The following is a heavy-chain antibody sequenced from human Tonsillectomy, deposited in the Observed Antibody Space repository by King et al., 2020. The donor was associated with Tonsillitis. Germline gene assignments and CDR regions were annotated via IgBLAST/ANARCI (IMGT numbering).Heavy chain of an antibody. CDR3: ARDGLGAPLAFDI. J-gene: IGHJ3*02. V-gene: IGHV6-1*01. D-gene: IGHD3-16*01. Sequence: VQLQQSGPGLVTPSQTLSLTCGISGDSVSSNSVAWNWIRQSPSRGLEWLGRTYYRSKWYYDYAVSVKSRITINPDTAKNQFSLQLNSVTPEDTAVYYCARDGLGAPLAFDIWGQGTMVTVSS. CDR1: GDSVSSNSVA. CDR2: TYYRSKWYY.